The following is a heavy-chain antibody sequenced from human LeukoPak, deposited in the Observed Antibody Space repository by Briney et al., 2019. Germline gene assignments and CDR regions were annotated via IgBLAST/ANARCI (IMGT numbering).Heavy chain of an antibody. CDR2: ISSSSSYI. D-gene: IGHD6-13*01. CDR1: GFTFSSYS. J-gene: IGHJ3*02. Sequence: GGSLRLSCAASGFTFSSYSMNWVRQAPGKGLEWVSSISSSSSYIYYADSVKGRFTISRDNAKNSLYLQMNSLRAEDTAVYYCARDQGAAANQDAFDIWGQGTMVTVSS. V-gene: IGHV3-21*01. CDR3: ARDQGAAANQDAFDI.